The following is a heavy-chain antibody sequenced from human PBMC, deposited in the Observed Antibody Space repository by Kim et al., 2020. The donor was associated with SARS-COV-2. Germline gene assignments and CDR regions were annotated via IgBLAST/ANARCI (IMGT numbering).Heavy chain of an antibody. V-gene: IGHV4-31*03. D-gene: IGHD3-10*01. CDR3: ARVRGSGSYYRTPLGWFDP. CDR1: GGSISSGGYY. CDR2: IYYSGST. Sequence: SETLSLTCTVSGGSISSGGYYWSWIRQHPGKGLEWIGYIYYSGSTYYNPSLKSRVTISVDTSKNQFSLKLSSVTAADTAVYYCARVRGSGSYYRTPLGWFDPWGQGTLVTVSS. J-gene: IGHJ5*02.